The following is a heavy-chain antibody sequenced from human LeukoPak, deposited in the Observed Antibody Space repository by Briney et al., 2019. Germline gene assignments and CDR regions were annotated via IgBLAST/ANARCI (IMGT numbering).Heavy chain of an antibody. Sequence: GGSLRLSCAGSGFTFSSYAMHWGRQAPGKGLEWVAGISYEGSNKYYADSVKGRFTISRDKSKNTLYLQMNTLRAEDAAVYYCARGPYVLLWFGELLGDYWGQGTLVTVSS. V-gene: IGHV3-30-3*01. CDR1: GFTFSSYA. CDR2: ISYEGSNK. D-gene: IGHD3-10*01. CDR3: ARGPYVLLWFGELLGDY. J-gene: IGHJ4*02.